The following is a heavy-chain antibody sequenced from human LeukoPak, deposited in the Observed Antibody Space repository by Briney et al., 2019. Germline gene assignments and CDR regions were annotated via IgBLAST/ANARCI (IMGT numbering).Heavy chain of an antibody. CDR3: ARRGAYSGNDLAWYFDL. CDR1: GGFISSYY. J-gene: IGHJ2*01. V-gene: IGHV4-59*08. D-gene: IGHD5-12*01. CDR2: INYSGST. Sequence: SETLSLTCTVSGGFISSYYWSWIRQPPGKGLEWIGYINYSGSTSYNPSLKSRVTMSADTSKNQFSLRLSSVTAADTAVYYCARRGAYSGNDLAWYFDLWGRGTLVTVSS.